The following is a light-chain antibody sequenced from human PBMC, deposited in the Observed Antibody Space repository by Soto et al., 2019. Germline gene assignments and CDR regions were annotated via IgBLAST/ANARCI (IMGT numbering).Light chain of an antibody. CDR1: QSVIYSSNNKNY. CDR2: WAS. J-gene: IGKJ5*01. CDR3: QQYYSIPIT. V-gene: IGKV4-1*01. Sequence: DIVMTQSPDSLAVSLGERATINCKSSQSVIYSSNNKNYLVWYQQKPGQPPKRLIYWASTRESGVPDRFSGRGSGTDFTLTISSLQAEDVAVYYCQQYYSIPITFRQGTRLEIK.